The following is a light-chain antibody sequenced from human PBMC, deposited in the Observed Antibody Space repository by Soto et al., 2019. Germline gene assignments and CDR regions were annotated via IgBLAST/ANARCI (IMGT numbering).Light chain of an antibody. CDR3: QTWVTGIHI. J-gene: IGLJ2*01. CDR1: SGHSNYA. Sequence: QLVLTQSPSASASLGASVKLTCTLNSGHSNYAIAWHQQQPEKGPRFLMKLNSDGSHSKGDGIPDRFSGSSSGAERYLTISTLQSEDEADYYCQTWVTGIHIFGGGTKLTVL. CDR2: LNSDGSH. V-gene: IGLV4-69*01.